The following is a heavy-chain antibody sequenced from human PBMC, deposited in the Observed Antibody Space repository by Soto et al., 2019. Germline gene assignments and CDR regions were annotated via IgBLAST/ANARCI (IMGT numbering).Heavy chain of an antibody. Sequence: WASVKVSCKASGYTFTSYGISWVRQAPGQGLEWMGWISAYNGNTNYAQKLQGRVTMTTDTSTSAAYMELRSLRSDDTAVYYCARLRIQPPASTYYYYGMDVWGQGTTVTVSS. J-gene: IGHJ6*02. V-gene: IGHV1-18*04. CDR3: ARLRIQPPASTYYYYGMDV. CDR1: GYTFTSYG. CDR2: ISAYNGNT. D-gene: IGHD5-18*01.